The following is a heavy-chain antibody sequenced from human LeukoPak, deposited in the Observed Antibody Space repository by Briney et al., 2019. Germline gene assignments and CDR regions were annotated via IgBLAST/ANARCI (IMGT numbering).Heavy chain of an antibody. CDR2: IWSDGSNK. J-gene: IGHJ5*02. D-gene: IGHD6-19*01. CDR3: TRLISGWLIDP. CDR1: ILTFRSYG. Sequence: GGSLRLSCATSILTFRSYGMHWVRQAPGKGLEWVAVIWSDGSNKYYADSVKGRFTISRDNSKNTLYLNMNTQRVEDTAVYYCTRLISGWLIDPWGQGTLVTVSS. V-gene: IGHV3-33*01.